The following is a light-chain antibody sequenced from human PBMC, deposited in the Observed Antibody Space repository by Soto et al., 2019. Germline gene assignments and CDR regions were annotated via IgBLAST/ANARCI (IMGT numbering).Light chain of an antibody. V-gene: IGLV1-44*01. Sequence: QSVLTQPPSASGTPGQSVTISCSGSSSNIGTNTVNWYQHLPGTAPKLLIYSNNRRPSGVPDRFSGSKSGTSASLAISGLQSEDEADYYCAAWDDSLNGRYVFGTGTKLTVL. J-gene: IGLJ1*01. CDR2: SNN. CDR1: SSNIGTNT. CDR3: AAWDDSLNGRYV.